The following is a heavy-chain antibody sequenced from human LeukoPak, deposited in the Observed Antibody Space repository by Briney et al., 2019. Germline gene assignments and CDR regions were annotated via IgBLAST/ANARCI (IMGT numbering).Heavy chain of an antibody. CDR3: AKDGSPHYYGSGSYDY. D-gene: IGHD3-10*01. J-gene: IGHJ4*02. CDR1: GFTFSAYA. CDR2: ISGDGVST. Sequence: GGSLRLSCAASGFTFSAYAISWVRQAPGKGLEWVSGISGDGVSTYYADSVKGRFTVTRDKSKNMLFLQMNSLRAEDTAVYYCAKDGSPHYYGSGSYDYWGQGTLVTVSS. V-gene: IGHV3-23*01.